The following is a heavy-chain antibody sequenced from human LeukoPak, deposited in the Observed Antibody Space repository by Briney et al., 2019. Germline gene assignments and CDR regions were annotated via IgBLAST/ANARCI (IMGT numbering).Heavy chain of an antibody. CDR1: GYTFTTYV. V-gene: IGHV1-18*01. CDR3: ATAPRGWFMWLPIDY. J-gene: IGHJ4*02. Sequence: APLKPSSKASGYTFTTYVVSSGGRSRRHRLKWRGWISAYNGNTNYAKNLQSRVTMTTDNSTSTAYMELRSLGSDDTAVYYCATAPRGWFMWLPIDYWGQGTLVTVSS. D-gene: IGHD6-19*01. CDR2: ISAYNGNT.